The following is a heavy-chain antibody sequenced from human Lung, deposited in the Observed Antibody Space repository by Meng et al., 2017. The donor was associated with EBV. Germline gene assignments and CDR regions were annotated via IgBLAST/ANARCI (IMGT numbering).Heavy chain of an antibody. J-gene: IGHJ4*02. CDR1: GYTFTCYG. V-gene: IGHV1-18*01. CDR2: ISAYNGNT. CDR3: ARGTPGRSYSDY. D-gene: IGHD3-10*01. Sequence: AQLGHSGGEVKKPGASVKVSCKASGYTFTCYGISWVRQAPGQGLEWMGWISAYNGNTNYAQKLQGRVTMTTDTSTSTAYMELRSLRSDDTAVYYCARGTPGRSYSDYWGQGTLVTVSS.